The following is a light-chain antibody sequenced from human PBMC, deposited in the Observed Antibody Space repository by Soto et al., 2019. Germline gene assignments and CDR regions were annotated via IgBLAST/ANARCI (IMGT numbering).Light chain of an antibody. CDR3: QQHGSSPIT. J-gene: IGKJ5*01. V-gene: IGKV3-20*01. Sequence: EIVLTQSPATLSLSPGERATLSCRASQSVSSYLAWYQHKPGQAPRLLIYDASNRATGIPDRFSGSGSGTDFTLTISRLEPEDFAVYYCQQHGSSPITFGQGTRLEIK. CDR2: DAS. CDR1: QSVSSY.